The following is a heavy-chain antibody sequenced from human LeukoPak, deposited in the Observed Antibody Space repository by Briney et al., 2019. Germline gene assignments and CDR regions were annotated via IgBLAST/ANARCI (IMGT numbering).Heavy chain of an antibody. CDR1: GFSFSTFW. J-gene: IGHJ4*01. CDR3: ARDVAGSLYY. CDR2: IKEDESAK. V-gene: IGHV3-7*01. D-gene: IGHD1-26*01. Sequence: PGGSLRLSCAASGFSFSTFWMAWVRQAPGKGLEWVANIKEDESAKHQADSVKGRFTIFRDNAQNSVYLQMSSLRGEDTAVYYCARDVAGSLYYQGNVTLVTVSS.